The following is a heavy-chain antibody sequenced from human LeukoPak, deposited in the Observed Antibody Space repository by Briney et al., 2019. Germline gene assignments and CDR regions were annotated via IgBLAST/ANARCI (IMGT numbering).Heavy chain of an antibody. CDR2: IYSSGST. Sequence: SETLSLTCTVSGGSIGTYFWSWIRQPPGRGLEWIGYIYSSGSTNYNPSLKSRVTISVDTSKNQFSLKLSSVTAADTAVYYCARKGYYDSKDFDYWGQGTLVTVSS. D-gene: IGHD3-22*01. CDR1: GGSIGTYF. V-gene: IGHV4-59*01. CDR3: ARKGYYDSKDFDY. J-gene: IGHJ4*02.